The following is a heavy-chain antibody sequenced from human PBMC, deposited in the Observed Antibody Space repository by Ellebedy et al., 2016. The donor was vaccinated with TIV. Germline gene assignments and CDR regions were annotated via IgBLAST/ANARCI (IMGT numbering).Heavy chain of an antibody. CDR3: ARDIPHRYYYYGMNV. CDR1: GFTFSSYW. Sequence: GESLKISXAASGFTFSSYWMNWVRQAPGKGLEWVSSISSSSSYIYYADSVKGRFTISRDNAKNSLYLQMNSLRAEDTAVYYCARDIPHRYYYYGMNVWGQGTTVTVSS. V-gene: IGHV3-21*01. J-gene: IGHJ6*02. CDR2: ISSSSSYI.